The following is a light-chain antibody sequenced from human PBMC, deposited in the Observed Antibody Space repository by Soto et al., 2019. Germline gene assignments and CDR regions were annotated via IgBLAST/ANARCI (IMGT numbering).Light chain of an antibody. Sequence: EIVMTQSPATLSVAPGERVTLSCRASQGVSRKLAWYQHKSGQAPRLLISGASTGATGIPARFSGSGSGTEFTLTISSLQSEDCAISYCQQYYTWPITFGGGTKVEIK. CDR3: QQYYTWPIT. CDR2: GAS. CDR1: QGVSRK. V-gene: IGKV3-15*01. J-gene: IGKJ4*01.